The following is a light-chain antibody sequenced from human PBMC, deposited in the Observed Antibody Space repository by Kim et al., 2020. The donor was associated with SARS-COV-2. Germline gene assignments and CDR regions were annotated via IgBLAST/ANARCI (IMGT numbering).Light chain of an antibody. CDR3: QQRAIWPQVT. V-gene: IGKV3-11*01. J-gene: IGKJ4*01. CDR2: DAS. CDR1: QSVRNY. Sequence: SPEERANLSCRASQSVRNYLAWYQQKPGQAPRLLIYDASNRATDVPARFSGSGSGTDFTLTISSLEPEDFAVYYCQQRAIWPQVTFGGGTKVDIK.